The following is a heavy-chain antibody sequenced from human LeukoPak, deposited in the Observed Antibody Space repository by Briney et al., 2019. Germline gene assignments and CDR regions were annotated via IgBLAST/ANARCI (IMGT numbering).Heavy chain of an antibody. D-gene: IGHD4-23*01. Sequence: GRSLRLSCAASGLTLDDFAMHWVRQAPGKGLEWVSGISWNSGSIGYADSVKGRFTISRDNAKNSLYLQMNGLTADDMALYYCAKGTASMVVTAVLGYWGQGTLVTVSS. CDR3: AKGTASMVVTAVLGY. CDR1: GLTLDDFA. J-gene: IGHJ4*02. CDR2: ISWNSGSI. V-gene: IGHV3-9*03.